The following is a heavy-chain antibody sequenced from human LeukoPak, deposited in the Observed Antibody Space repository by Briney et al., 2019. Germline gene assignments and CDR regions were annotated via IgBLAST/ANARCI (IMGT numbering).Heavy chain of an antibody. J-gene: IGHJ4*02. Sequence: PGGSLRLSCAASGFTFGSYAMGWVRQAPGKGLEWVSAISSSGASTYYADSVKGRFTISRDNSKNTLYLQMNSLRAEDTAVYYCAKDLDSWKFGYGHYYFDSWGQGTLVTVSS. D-gene: IGHD1-20*01. CDR2: ISSSGAST. CDR1: GFTFGSYA. CDR3: AKDLDSWKFGYGHYYFDS. V-gene: IGHV3-23*01.